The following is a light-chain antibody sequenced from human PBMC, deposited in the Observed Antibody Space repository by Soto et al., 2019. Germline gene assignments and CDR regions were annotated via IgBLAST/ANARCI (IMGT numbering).Light chain of an antibody. CDR2: DVN. CDR3: SSYTSSNTYV. J-gene: IGLJ1*01. V-gene: IGLV2-14*03. Sequence: QSALTQSASVSGSPGQSIAISCTGTSVDVGGFEYVSWYQQHPGKVPKLMIYDVNNRPSGVSNRFSGSKSGNTASLTISGLQAEDEADYFCSSYTSSNTYVFGTGTKVTVL. CDR1: SVDVGGFEY.